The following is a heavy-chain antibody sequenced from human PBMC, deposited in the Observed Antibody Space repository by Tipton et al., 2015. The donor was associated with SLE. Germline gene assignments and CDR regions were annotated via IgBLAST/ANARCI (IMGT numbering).Heavy chain of an antibody. V-gene: IGHV4-39*01. CDR3: ARQPRDTAMATPSNFDY. CDR1: GGSISSSSYY. D-gene: IGHD5-18*01. Sequence: TLSLTCTVSGGSISSSSYYWGWIRQPPGKGLEWIGSIYYSGSTYYNPYLKSRVTISVDTSKNQFSLKLSSVTAADTAVYYCARQPRDTAMATPSNFDYWGQGTLVTVSS. J-gene: IGHJ4*02. CDR2: IYYSGST.